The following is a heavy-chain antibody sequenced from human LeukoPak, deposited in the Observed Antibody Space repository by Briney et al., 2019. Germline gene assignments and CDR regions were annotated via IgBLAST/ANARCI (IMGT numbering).Heavy chain of an antibody. Sequence: GGSLRLSCAASGFTFGSYAMSWVRQAPGKGLEWVSAISGSGGSTYYADSVKGRFTISRDNSKNTLYLQMNSLRAEDTAVYYCAKGYCSGGSCYADYWGQGTLVTVSS. CDR2: ISGSGGST. CDR3: AKGYCSGGSCYADY. V-gene: IGHV3-23*01. D-gene: IGHD2-15*01. J-gene: IGHJ4*02. CDR1: GFTFGSYA.